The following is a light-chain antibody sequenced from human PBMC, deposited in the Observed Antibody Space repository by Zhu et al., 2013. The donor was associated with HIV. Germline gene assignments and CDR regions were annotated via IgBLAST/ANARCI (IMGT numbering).Light chain of an antibody. J-gene: IGLJ2*01. V-gene: IGLV2-14*01. CDR1: SSDVGGYNY. CDR2: EVS. CDR3: SSYTSSSTV. Sequence: QSALTQPPSASASPGQSVTISCTGTSSDVGGYNYVSWYQQHPGKAPKLMIYEVSNRPSGVSNRFSGSKSGNTASLTISGLQAEDEADYYCSSYTSSSTVFGGGTKLTVL.